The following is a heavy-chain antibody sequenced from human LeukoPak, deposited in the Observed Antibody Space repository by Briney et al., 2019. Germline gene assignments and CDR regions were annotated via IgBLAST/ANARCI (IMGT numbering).Heavy chain of an antibody. CDR2: IYYSGST. D-gene: IGHD5-18*01. Sequence: SETLSLTCTVSGDFITAYYWGWIRQSPGKGLEWIGSIYYSGSTYYNPSLKSRVTISVDTSKNQFSLKLSSVTAADTAVYYCARHPGYSYAYVDYWGQGTLVTVSS. CDR3: ARHPGYSYAYVDY. V-gene: IGHV4-39*01. CDR1: GDFITAYY. J-gene: IGHJ4*02.